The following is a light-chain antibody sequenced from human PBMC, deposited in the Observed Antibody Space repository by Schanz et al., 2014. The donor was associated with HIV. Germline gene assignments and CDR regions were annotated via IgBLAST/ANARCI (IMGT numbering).Light chain of an antibody. CDR1: SSDIGGYNL. CDR3: SSSSTTTCV. Sequence: QSALTQPASVSGSPGQSITISCTGTSSDIGGYNLPPWYQQHPGKAPKLMIYEVNKRPSGISNRFSGSKSGNTASLTISGLQAEDEADYYCSSSSTTTCVFGGGTKLTVL. J-gene: IGLJ3*02. CDR2: EVN. V-gene: IGLV2-14*02.